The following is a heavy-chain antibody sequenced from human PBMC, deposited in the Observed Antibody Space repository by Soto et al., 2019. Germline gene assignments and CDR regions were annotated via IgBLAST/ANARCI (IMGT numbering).Heavy chain of an antibody. CDR3: ATAQAYYYDSSGPRFDP. J-gene: IGHJ5*02. Sequence: VASVKVSFKVSGYTLTELSMHWVRQAPGKGLEWMGGFDPEDGETIYAQKFQGRVTMTEDTSTDTAYMELSSLRSEDTAVYYCATAQAYYYDSSGPRFDPWGQGTLVTVSS. V-gene: IGHV1-24*01. D-gene: IGHD3-22*01. CDR2: FDPEDGET. CDR1: GYTLTELS.